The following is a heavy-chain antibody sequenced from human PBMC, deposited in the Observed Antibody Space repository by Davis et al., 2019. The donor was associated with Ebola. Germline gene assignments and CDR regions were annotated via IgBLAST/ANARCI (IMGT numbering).Heavy chain of an antibody. CDR2: IKQDGSEK. Sequence: PGGSLRLSCAASGFTFSSYAMSWVRQAPGKGLEWVANIKQDGSEKYYVDSVKGRFTISRDNAKNSLYLQMNSLRAEDTAVYYCASLTLYGSGSYPFDYWGQGTLVTVSS. V-gene: IGHV3-7*03. D-gene: IGHD3-10*01. CDR1: GFTFSSYA. CDR3: ASLTLYGSGSYPFDY. J-gene: IGHJ4*02.